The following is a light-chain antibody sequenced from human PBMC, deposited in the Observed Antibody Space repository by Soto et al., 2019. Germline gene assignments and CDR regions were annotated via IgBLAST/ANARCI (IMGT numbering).Light chain of an antibody. V-gene: IGKV3-20*01. CDR2: GAA. J-gene: IGKJ5*01. CDR3: QQYGSSPT. Sequence: EIVLTQSPGTLSLSPGERATLSCRASQSVSNNYLAWYQQKPGRAPRRLIYGAATRATGIPDRFSGSGSGTDFTLTTSRLEPEDFAVYNCQQYGSSPTYGEGTRLEIK. CDR1: QSVSNNY.